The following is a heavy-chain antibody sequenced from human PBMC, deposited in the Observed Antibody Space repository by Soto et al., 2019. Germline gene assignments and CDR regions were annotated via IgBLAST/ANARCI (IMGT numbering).Heavy chain of an antibody. CDR3: ARGQEGVVATH. J-gene: IGHJ4*02. D-gene: IGHD5-12*01. V-gene: IGHV4-34*01. CDR2: VKDGGHA. CDR1: GGSLSGYY. Sequence: QVQLQQWGAGLLKPSETLSLNCAVTGGSLSGYYWSWIRQPPGKGLEWIGEVKDGGHANYSPSLRGXATXSXDTSNNQFLLRLHSVTAADTGVYYCARGQEGVVATHWDQGSLVTVSS.